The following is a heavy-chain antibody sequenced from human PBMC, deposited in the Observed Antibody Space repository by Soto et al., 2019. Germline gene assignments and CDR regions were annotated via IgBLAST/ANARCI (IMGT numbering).Heavy chain of an antibody. V-gene: IGHV4-31*03. CDR1: GGSISGGGYY. Sequence: SETLSLTCTVSGGSISGGGYYWSWIRQHPGKGLEWIGYIYYSGSTYYNPSLKSRVTISVDTSKNQFSLKLSSVTAADTAVYYCASLRRRRGSGWYGSNYYAMDVWGQGTTVTVSS. CDR3: ASLRRRRGSGWYGSNYYAMDV. D-gene: IGHD6-19*01. J-gene: IGHJ6*02. CDR2: IYYSGST.